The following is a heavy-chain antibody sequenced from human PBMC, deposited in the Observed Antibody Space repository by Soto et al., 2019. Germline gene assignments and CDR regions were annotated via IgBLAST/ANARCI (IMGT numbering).Heavy chain of an antibody. CDR1: GGTFSSYA. CDR2: IIPIFGTA. V-gene: IGHV1-69*13. CDR3: ATAVAVAADFDY. D-gene: IGHD6-19*01. Sequence: SVKVSCKASGGTFSSYAISWVRQAPGQGLEWMGGIIPIFGTANYAQKFQGRVTITADASTSTAYMELSSLRSEDTAVYYCATAVAVAADFDYWGQGTLVTVSS. J-gene: IGHJ4*02.